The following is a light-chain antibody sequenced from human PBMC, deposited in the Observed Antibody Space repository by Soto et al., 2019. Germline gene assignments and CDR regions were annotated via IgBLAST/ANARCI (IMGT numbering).Light chain of an antibody. Sequence: QSVLTRPASVSGSPGQSITISCTGTSSDVGGYNYVSWYQQHPGKAPKLLIYEVSNRPSGVSDRFSGSKSGNTASLTVSGLQAEDEADYYCSSYTGGNPSYVFGTGTKVTVL. J-gene: IGLJ1*01. CDR1: SSDVGGYNY. CDR3: SSYTGGNPSYV. CDR2: EVS. V-gene: IGLV2-14*01.